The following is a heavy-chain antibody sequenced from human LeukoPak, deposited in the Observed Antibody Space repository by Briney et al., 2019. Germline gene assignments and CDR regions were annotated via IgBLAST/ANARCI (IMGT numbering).Heavy chain of an antibody. Sequence: APVKVSCKASGYTFTGYYMHWVRQAPGQGLEWMGWINPNSGGTNYAQKFQGRVTMTRDTSISTGYTELSRLTSDDTAVYYCTRGSYVVAARNWFDPWGHGTPVTVSS. CDR2: INPNSGGT. CDR3: TRGSYVVAARNWFDP. D-gene: IGHD2-15*01. V-gene: IGHV1-2*02. J-gene: IGHJ5*02. CDR1: GYTFTGYY.